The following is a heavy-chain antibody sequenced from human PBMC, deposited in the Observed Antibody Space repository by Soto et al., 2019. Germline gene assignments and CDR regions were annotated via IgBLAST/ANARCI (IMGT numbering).Heavy chain of an antibody. CDR2: IYYSGLT. CDR1: GGSMSSEGYY. Sequence: SETLSLTCTVSGGSMSSEGYYWSWIRQHPGKGLEWIGYIYYSGLTDYNPSLNSRVSISMDTSKNQFSLNLDSVTAADTAVYFCARDFAYFDSWGQGTLVTVSS. V-gene: IGHV4-61*08. CDR3: ARDFAYFDS. D-gene: IGHD3-3*01. J-gene: IGHJ4*02.